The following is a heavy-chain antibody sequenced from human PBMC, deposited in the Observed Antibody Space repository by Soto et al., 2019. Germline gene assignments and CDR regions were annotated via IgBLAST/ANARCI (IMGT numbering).Heavy chain of an antibody. D-gene: IGHD3-22*01. J-gene: IGHJ4*02. CDR3: ARDNAPYYDSSGNFDY. Sequence: SVKVSCKASGGTFSSYAISWVRQAPGQGLEWMGGIIPIFGTANYAQKFQGRVTITADESTSTAYMELSSLRSEDTAVYYCARDNAPYYDSSGNFDYWGQGTLVTVSS. V-gene: IGHV1-69*13. CDR1: GGTFSSYA. CDR2: IIPIFGTA.